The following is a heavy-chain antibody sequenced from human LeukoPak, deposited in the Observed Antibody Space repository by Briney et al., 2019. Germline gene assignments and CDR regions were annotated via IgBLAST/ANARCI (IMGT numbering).Heavy chain of an antibody. CDR3: ARGSYYYDSSGYTAKYYYYYMDV. CDR1: GGTFSSYV. CDR2: IIPIFGTA. D-gene: IGHD3-22*01. V-gene: IGHV1-69*13. Sequence: SVKVSCKASGGTFSSYVISWVRQAPGQGLEWMGGIIPIFGTANYAQMFQGRVTITADESKSTAYMELSSLRSEDTAVYYCARGSYYYDSSGYTAKYYYYYMDVWGKGTTVTVSS. J-gene: IGHJ6*03.